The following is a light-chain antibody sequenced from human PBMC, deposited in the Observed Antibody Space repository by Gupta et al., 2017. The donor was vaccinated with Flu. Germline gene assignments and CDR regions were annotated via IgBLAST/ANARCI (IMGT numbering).Light chain of an antibody. CDR2: SLP. Sequence: KVTISCTGSSSNIGNNHVSWYQQFPGAAPKLVLSSLPFRRFGIPDRFSGSRSGTSATLGITGLHAGDEADYYCGSCDSFLPPWVFGGGTKLTV. CDR1: SSNIGNNH. J-gene: IGLJ3*02. V-gene: IGLV1-51*02. CDR3: GSCDSFLPPWV.